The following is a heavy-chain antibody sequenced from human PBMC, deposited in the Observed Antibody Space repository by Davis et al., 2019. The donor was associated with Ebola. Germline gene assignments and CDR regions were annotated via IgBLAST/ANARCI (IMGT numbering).Heavy chain of an antibody. V-gene: IGHV3-49*03. D-gene: IGHD2-2*01. CDR2: IRSKAYGGTT. J-gene: IGHJ6*02. CDR1: GFTFGDYA. CDR3: TREPAASTGGPYYYGMDV. Sequence: GESLKISCTASGFTFGDYAMSWFRQAPGKGLEWVGFIRSKAYGGTTEYAASVKGRFTISRDDSKSIAYLQMNSLKTEDTAVYYCTREPAASTGGPYYYGMDVWGQGTTVTVSS.